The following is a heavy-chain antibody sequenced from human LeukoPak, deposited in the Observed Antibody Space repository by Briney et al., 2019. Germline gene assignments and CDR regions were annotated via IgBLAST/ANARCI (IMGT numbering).Heavy chain of an antibody. V-gene: IGHV3-30*02. CDR2: IRSDGSNK. J-gene: IGHJ4*02. CDR3: AKGGEIGTMIVVF. D-gene: IGHD3-22*01. Sequence: GGSLRLSCAASGFTFSSYGMHWVRQAPGKGLEWVAFIRSDGSNKYYADSVKGRFTISRDNSKNTLYLQMNSLRAEDTAVYYCAKGGEIGTMIVVFWGQGTLVTVSS. CDR1: GFTFSSYG.